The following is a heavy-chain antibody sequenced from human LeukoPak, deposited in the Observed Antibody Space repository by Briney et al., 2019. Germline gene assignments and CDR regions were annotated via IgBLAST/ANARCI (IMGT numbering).Heavy chain of an antibody. J-gene: IGHJ4*02. V-gene: IGHV4-34*01. D-gene: IGHD6-19*01. CDR2: INHSGST. CDR3: ARGTREQWLDY. Sequence: PSETLSLTCAVYGGSFSGYYWSWIRQPPGKGLEWIGEINHSGSTNYNPSLKSRVTISVDTSKNQFSLKLSSVTAADTAVYYCARGTREQWLDYRGQGTLVTVSS. CDR1: GGSFSGYY.